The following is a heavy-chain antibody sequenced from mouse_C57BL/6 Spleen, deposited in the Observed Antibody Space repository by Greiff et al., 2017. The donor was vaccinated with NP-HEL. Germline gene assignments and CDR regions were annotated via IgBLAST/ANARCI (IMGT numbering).Heavy chain of an antibody. D-gene: IGHD3-2*02. CDR3: ARYEELRLYAMDY. J-gene: IGHJ4*01. CDR1: GYAFSSSW. Sequence: VQLQQSGPELVKPGASVKISCKASGYAFSSSWMNWVKQRPGKGLEWIGRIYPGDGDTNYNGKFKGKATLTADKSSSTAYMQLSSLTSEDSAVYFCARYEELRLYAMDYWGQGTSVTVSS. CDR2: IYPGDGDT. V-gene: IGHV1-82*01.